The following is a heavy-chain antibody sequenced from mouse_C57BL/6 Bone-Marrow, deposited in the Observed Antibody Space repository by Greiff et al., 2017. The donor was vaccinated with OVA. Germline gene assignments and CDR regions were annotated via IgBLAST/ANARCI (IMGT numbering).Heavy chain of an antibody. Sequence: EVQLQQSGPELVKPGASVKISCKASGYTFTDYYMNWVKQSHGKSLEWIGDINPNNGGTSYNQKFKGKATLTVDKSSSTAYMELRSLTSEDSAVYYCARIGGDGYYVFAYWGQGTLVTVSA. D-gene: IGHD2-3*01. J-gene: IGHJ3*01. CDR1: GYTFTDYY. CDR2: INPNNGGT. CDR3: ARIGGDGYYVFAY. V-gene: IGHV1-26*01.